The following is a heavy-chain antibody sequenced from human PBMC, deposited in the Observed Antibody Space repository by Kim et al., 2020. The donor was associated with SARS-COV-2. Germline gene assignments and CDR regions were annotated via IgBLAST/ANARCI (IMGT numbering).Heavy chain of an antibody. J-gene: IGHJ4*02. V-gene: IGHV3-30*18. Sequence: GGSLRLSCAASGFTFSSYGMHWVRQAPGKGLEWVAVISYDGSNKYYADSVKGRFTISRDNSKNTLYLQMNSLRAEDTAVYYCAKGGSVRGNFFNYWGQGTLVTVSS. CDR2: ISYDGSNK. D-gene: IGHD3-10*01. CDR1: GFTFSSYG. CDR3: AKGGSVRGNFFNY.